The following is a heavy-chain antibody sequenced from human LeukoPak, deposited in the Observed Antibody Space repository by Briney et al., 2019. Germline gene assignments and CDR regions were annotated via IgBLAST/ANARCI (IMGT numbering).Heavy chain of an antibody. CDR1: GGSFSGYY. J-gene: IGHJ4*02. Sequence: SETLSLTCAVYGGSFSGYYWSWIRQPPGKGLEWIGSIYYSGSTYYNPSLKSRVTISVDTSKNQFSLKLSSVTAADTAVYYCARSGSGSYYNPRFDYWGQGTLVTVSS. D-gene: IGHD3-10*01. V-gene: IGHV4-34*01. CDR3: ARSGSGSYYNPRFDY. CDR2: IYYSGST.